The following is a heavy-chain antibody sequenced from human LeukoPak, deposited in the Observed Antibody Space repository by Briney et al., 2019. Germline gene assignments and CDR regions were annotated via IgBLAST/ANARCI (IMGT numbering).Heavy chain of an antibody. J-gene: IGHJ3*02. CDR2: IIPIFGTA. D-gene: IGHD3-22*01. Sequence: ASVKVSCKASGGTFSSYAISWVRQAPGQGLEWMGGIIPIFGTANYAQKFQGRVTITADKSTSTAYMELSSLRSDDTAVYYCARGAAFYYDSPRGAFDIWGQGTMVTVSS. CDR3: ARGAAFYYDSPRGAFDI. CDR1: GGTFSSYA. V-gene: IGHV1-69*06.